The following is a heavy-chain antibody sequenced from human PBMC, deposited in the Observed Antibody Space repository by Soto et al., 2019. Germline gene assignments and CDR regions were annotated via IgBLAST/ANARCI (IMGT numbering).Heavy chain of an antibody. CDR1: GFDVSNTD. Sequence: ESGGDLVQRGGSLRLSCAASGFDVSNTDMSWVRQAPGTGLEWVSVIYSGGYTNYADSVKGRFIVSRDSPKNTLYLQMDSLRAEDTAVYYCAREAIIVIAAPEYYFDYWGQGTLVTVSS. CDR2: IYSGGYT. D-gene: IGHD3-22*01. J-gene: IGHJ4*02. CDR3: AREAIIVIAAPEYYFDY. V-gene: IGHV3-66*01.